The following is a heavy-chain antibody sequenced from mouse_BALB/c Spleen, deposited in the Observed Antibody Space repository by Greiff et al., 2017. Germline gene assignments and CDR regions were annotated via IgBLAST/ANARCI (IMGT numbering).Heavy chain of an antibody. V-gene: IGHV3-6*02. CDR1: GYSITSGYY. J-gene: IGHJ2*01. Sequence: EVQLQESGPGLVKPSQSLSLTCSVTGYSITSGYYWNWIRQFPGNKLEWMGYISYDGSNNYNPSLKNRISITRDTSKNQFFLKLNSVTTEDTATYYCANGNYYFDYWGQGTTLTVSS. D-gene: IGHD2-1*01. CDR3: ANGNYYFDY. CDR2: ISYDGSN.